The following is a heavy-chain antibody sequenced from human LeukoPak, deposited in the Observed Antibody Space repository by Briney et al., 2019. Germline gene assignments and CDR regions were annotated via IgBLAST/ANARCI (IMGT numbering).Heavy chain of an antibody. CDR1: GFTFSSYA. V-gene: IGHV3-23*01. CDR2: ISGSGCST. D-gene: IGHD3-9*01. Sequence: GGSLRLSCAASGFTFSSYAMSCVRQSRGKAVEWVSAISGSGCSTYYGDSVKGRFPLYRDNSKNTLYLKINSLRAEDTAVYYCAKDLPDYDILPGYHTRDYWGQGTLVTVSS. J-gene: IGHJ4*02. CDR3: AKDLPDYDILPGYHTRDY.